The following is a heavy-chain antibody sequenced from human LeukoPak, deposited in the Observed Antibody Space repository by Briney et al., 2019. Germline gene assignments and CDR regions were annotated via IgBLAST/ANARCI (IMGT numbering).Heavy chain of an antibody. CDR3: ARGLSGYASSLGY. CDR2: INSDGSGT. J-gene: IGHJ4*02. D-gene: IGHD6-6*01. CDR1: GFTFSSYW. V-gene: IGHV3-74*01. Sequence: TGGSLRLSCAASGFTFSSYWMHWVRQAPGKGLVWVSRINSDGSGTSYADSVRGRFSISRDNAKNTLYLQMNSLRAEDTAVYYCARGLSGYASSLGYWGQGTLVTVSA.